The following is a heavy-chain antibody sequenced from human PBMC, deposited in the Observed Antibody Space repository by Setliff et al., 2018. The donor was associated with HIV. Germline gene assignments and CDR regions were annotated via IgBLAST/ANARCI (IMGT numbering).Heavy chain of an antibody. J-gene: IGHJ6*03. CDR2: ISAGTGDT. Sequence: WASVKVSCKASFGTYGINWVRQAPGQGLEWMGWISAGTGDTKYAQKLQGRVTMTKDTSTSTAYMELRSLRSDDTAVYYCARDSSFNMDVWGKGTTVTVSS. CDR3: ARDSSFNMDV. V-gene: IGHV1-18*01. CDR1: FGTYG.